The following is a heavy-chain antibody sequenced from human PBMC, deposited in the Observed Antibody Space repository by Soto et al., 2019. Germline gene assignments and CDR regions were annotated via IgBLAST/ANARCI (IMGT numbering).Heavy chain of an antibody. CDR1: GGTFSSYA. V-gene: IGHV1-69*13. D-gene: IGHD2-15*01. CDR2: FIPIFGRA. Sequence: AAVKVSCKASGGTFSSYAISWVRQAPGQGLEWMGGFIPIFGRAINAQKFQGRVTITSDESTSTAYMELSSLKSEDTAMYFCARRSVSHSNAFDFWGQGTMVTVSS. J-gene: IGHJ3*01. CDR3: ARRSVSHSNAFDF.